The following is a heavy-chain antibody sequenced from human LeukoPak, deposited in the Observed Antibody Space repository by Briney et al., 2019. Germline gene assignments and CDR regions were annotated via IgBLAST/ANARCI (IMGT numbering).Heavy chain of an antibody. V-gene: IGHV3-21*01. CDR3: ARGHSSGWDVSELDY. J-gene: IGHJ4*02. Sequence: GGSLRLSCAASGFTFSSYSMNWVRQAPGKGLEWVSSISSSSSYIYYADSVKGRFTISRDNAKNSLYLQMNSLRAEDTAVYYCARGHSSGWDVSELDYWGQGTLVTVSS. CDR2: ISSSSSYI. CDR1: GFTFSSYS. D-gene: IGHD6-19*01.